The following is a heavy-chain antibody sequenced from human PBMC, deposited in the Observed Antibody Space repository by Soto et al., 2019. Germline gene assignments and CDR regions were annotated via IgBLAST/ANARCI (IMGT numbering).Heavy chain of an antibody. CDR3: AIHDGFYSYGLDV. V-gene: IGHV3-48*02. J-gene: IGHJ6*02. CDR2: ISSSNTR. CDR1: GFRFSSYD. Sequence: GGSLRLSCATFGFRFSSYDMIWVRQAPGLGLEWVSCISSSNTRYYTDSVKGRFTISRDNAKNSLFLQMNYLRDEDTAVYFCAIHDGFYSYGLDVWGQGTTVTVSS.